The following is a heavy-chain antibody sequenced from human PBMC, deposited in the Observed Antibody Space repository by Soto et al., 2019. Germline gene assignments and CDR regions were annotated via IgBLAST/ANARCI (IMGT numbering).Heavy chain of an antibody. J-gene: IGHJ4*02. CDR2: ISVDGGAI. D-gene: IGHD1-20*01. V-gene: IGHV3-11*01. Sequence: PGGSLRLSCAASGFTFSDYYMTWIRRAPGKGLEWVSYISVDGGAIYYADSVKGRFTISRDNAKSSLYLQMNSLRVEDTAVYYCARGHVCGINYFEFWGLGTLVTVSS. CDR3: ARGHVCGINYFEF. CDR1: GFTFSDYY.